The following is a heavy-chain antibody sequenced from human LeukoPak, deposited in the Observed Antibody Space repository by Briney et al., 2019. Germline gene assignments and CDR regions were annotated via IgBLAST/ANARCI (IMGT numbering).Heavy chain of an antibody. CDR1: GFTFSSYG. CDR2: IWYDGSNN. J-gene: IGHJ4*02. D-gene: IGHD6-19*01. V-gene: IGHV3-33*01. CDR3: ARDSKAVAGCFDS. Sequence: GGSLRLSCAAPGFTFSSYGMHWVRQAPGKGLEWVAIIWYDGSNNYYADSVKGRFTISRDNSKNTLSLQMNSLRAEDTAVYYCARDSKAVAGCFDSWGQGTLVSVSS.